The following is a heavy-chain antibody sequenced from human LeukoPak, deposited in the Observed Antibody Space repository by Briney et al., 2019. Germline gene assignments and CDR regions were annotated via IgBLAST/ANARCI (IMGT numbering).Heavy chain of an antibody. J-gene: IGHJ5*02. CDR3: ARVDLWFGALSTNWFDP. Sequence: GASVKVSCKASGYTFTSYGISWVRQAPGQGLEWMGWISAYNANTNYAQKLQGRVTMTTDTSTSTAYMELRSLRSDDTAVYYCARVDLWFGALSTNWFDPWGQGTLVTVSS. D-gene: IGHD3-10*01. CDR1: GYTFTSYG. CDR2: ISAYNANT. V-gene: IGHV1-18*01.